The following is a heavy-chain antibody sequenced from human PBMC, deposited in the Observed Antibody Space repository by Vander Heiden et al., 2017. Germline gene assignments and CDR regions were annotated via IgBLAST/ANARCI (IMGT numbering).Heavy chain of an antibody. CDR3: ARSWTTVTTGGIY. D-gene: IGHD4-17*01. V-gene: IGHV3-11*01. CDR1: GFPFSDYY. J-gene: IGHJ4*02. CDR2: ISSSGSTI. Sequence: QVQLVESGGGLVKPGGSLRLSCGASGFPFSDYYMSWIRQAPGKGLEWVSYISSSGSTIYYADSVKGRFTISRNNAKNSMYLQMNRMRAEDTAVYYFARSWTTVTTGGIYWGQGTLVTVSS.